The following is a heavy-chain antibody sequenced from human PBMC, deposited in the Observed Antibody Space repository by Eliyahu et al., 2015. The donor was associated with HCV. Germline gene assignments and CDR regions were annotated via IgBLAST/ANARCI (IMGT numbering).Heavy chain of an antibody. Sequence: QVQLVESGGGVVQPGRSLRLSCAASGFTFSSYGMHWVRQAPGKGLEWVAVIXYDGSNKYYADSVKGRFTISRDNSKNTLYLQMNSLRAEDTAVYYCAKALEFYGPPLDYWGQGTLVTVSS. CDR2: IXYDGSNK. D-gene: IGHD3-16*01. V-gene: IGHV3-30*18. CDR3: AKALEFYGPPLDY. J-gene: IGHJ4*02. CDR1: GFTFSSYG.